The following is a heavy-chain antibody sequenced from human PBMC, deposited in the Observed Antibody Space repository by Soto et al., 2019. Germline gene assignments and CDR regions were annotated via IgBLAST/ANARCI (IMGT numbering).Heavy chain of an antibody. V-gene: IGHV4-59*01. CDR2: IYYSGST. CDR3: AREYPAAFXI. J-gene: IGHJ3*02. Sequence: PSETLSLTCTVSGGSIGRYYWSWIRQPPGKGLEWIGYIYYSGSTNYNPSLKSRVTISVDTSKNQFSLKLSSVTAADTAVYYCAREYPAAFXIWGQGTMVXVSS. CDR1: GGSIGRYY.